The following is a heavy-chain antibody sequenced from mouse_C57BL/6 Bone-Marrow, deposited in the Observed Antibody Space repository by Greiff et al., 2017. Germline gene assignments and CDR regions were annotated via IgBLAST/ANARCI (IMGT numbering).Heavy chain of an antibody. D-gene: IGHD4-1*01. V-gene: IGHV5-17*01. J-gene: IGHJ3*01. CDR3: ARRPWD. CDR2: ISSGSSTI. Sequence: EVKLEESGGGLVKPGGSLKLSCAASGFTFSDYGMHWVRQAPEKGLEWVAYISSGSSTIYYADTVKGRFTISRDNAKNTLFLQMTSLRSEDTAMYYCARRPWDWGQGTLVTVSA. CDR1: GFTFSDYG.